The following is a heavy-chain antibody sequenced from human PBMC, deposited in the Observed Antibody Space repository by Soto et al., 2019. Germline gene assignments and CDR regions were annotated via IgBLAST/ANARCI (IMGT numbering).Heavy chain of an antibody. CDR2: ISYDGSSK. Sequence: QVQLVESGGGVVQPGRSLRLSCAASGFTFSSYAMHWVRQAPGKGLEWVAVISYDGSSKYYADSVKGRFTISRDNSKNTLYLQMNSLRAEDTAVYYCARDRAAYYYGSGPFDPWGQGTLVTVSS. D-gene: IGHD3-10*01. V-gene: IGHV3-30-3*01. J-gene: IGHJ5*02. CDR1: GFTFSSYA. CDR3: ARDRAAYYYGSGPFDP.